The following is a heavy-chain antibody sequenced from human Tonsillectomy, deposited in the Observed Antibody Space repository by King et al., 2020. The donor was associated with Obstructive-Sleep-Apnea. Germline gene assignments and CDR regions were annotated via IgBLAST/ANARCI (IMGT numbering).Heavy chain of an antibody. V-gene: IGHV3-33*06. Sequence: VHLVESGGGVVQPGRSLRLSCAASGFIFSSFGMHWVRQAPGKGLEWVAVIWSDGSDFYYADSVKGRFTISRDNSKDTLSLQMNNVRAEDTAVYYCAKGGRYTSGHSTLYFDSWGQGTLVSVSS. CDR3: AKGGRYTSGHSTLYFDS. D-gene: IGHD5-18*01. CDR2: IWSDGSDF. J-gene: IGHJ4*02. CDR1: GFIFSSFG.